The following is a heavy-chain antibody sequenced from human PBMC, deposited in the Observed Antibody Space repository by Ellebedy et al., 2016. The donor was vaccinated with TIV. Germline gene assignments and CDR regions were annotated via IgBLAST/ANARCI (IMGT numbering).Heavy chain of an antibody. Sequence: GESLKISCAASGFTFSNYRMHWVRQAPGKGLDWVSSISTSSSFIYCADSVKGRFTISRDNAKNSLYLQMNSLRAEDTAVYSCARVCGSSAICLDDWGQGTLVTVSP. CDR1: GFTFSNYR. J-gene: IGHJ4*02. D-gene: IGHD6-6*01. CDR2: ISTSSSFI. CDR3: ARVCGSSAICLDD. V-gene: IGHV3-21*01.